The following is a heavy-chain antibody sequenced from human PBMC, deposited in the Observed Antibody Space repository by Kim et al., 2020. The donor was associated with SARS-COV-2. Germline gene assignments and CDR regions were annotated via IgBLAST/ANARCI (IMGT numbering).Heavy chain of an antibody. Sequence: GGSLRLSCAASGFTLRSYWINWVRQAPGKWLVWVSRIGGDGISTHYADSVKGRFTVSRDNDDNTVYLKMNSLRADDTAVYYCARGMFKTGFDVWGQGTTVTVSS. D-gene: IGHD3-10*02. CDR2: IGGDGIST. J-gene: IGHJ6*02. V-gene: IGHV3-74*01. CDR3: ARGMFKTGFDV. CDR1: GFTLRSYW.